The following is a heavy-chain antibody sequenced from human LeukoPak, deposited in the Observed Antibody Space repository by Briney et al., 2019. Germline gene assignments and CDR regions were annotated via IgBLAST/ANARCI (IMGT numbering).Heavy chain of an antibody. CDR3: ARGAYYYDSSEGTGY. Sequence: GASVKVSCKASGYTFTSYAMHWVRQAPGQRLEWMGWINAGNGNTKYSQKFQGRVTITRDTSASTAYMELSSLRSEDTAVYYCARGAYYYDSSEGTGYWGQGTLVTVSS. V-gene: IGHV1-3*01. D-gene: IGHD3-22*01. J-gene: IGHJ4*02. CDR1: GYTFTSYA. CDR2: INAGNGNT.